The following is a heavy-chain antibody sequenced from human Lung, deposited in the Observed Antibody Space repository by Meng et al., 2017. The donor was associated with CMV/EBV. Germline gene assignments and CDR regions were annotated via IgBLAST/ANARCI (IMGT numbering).Heavy chain of an antibody. V-gene: IGHV3-23*01. D-gene: IGHD2-2*01. J-gene: IGHJ6*02. CDR1: GFTFSSYA. Sequence: GESLKISCAASGFTFSSYAMSWVRQAPGQGLEWVSAISGSGGSTYYADSVKGRFTISRDNSKNTLYLQMNSLRAEDTAVYYCAKAVPDGYYGMDVWGQGTTVTVSS. CDR3: AKAVPDGYYGMDV. CDR2: ISGSGGST.